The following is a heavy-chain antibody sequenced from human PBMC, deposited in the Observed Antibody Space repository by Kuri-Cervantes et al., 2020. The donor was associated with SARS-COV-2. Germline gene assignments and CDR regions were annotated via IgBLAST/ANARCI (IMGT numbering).Heavy chain of an antibody. D-gene: IGHD6-19*01. V-gene: IGHV3-48*03. CDR3: ARGQWLVGY. Sequence: GGSLRLSCAASGFTFSNYEMNWVRQAPGKGLERVSYISSSGDTIHYAHSVKGRFTISRDNAENSLYLQMNSLRAEDTAVYYCARGQWLVGYWGQGTLVTVSS. CDR2: ISSSGDTI. CDR1: GFTFSNYE. J-gene: IGHJ4*02.